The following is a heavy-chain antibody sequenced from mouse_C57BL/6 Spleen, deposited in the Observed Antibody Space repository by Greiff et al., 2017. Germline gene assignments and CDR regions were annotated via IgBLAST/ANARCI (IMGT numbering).Heavy chain of an antibody. CDR1: GYTFTSYW. CDR2: IDPSDSYT. CDR3: AHIANWERGFAY. J-gene: IGHJ3*01. V-gene: IGHV1-50*01. D-gene: IGHD4-1*01. Sequence: QVQLQQPGAELVKPGASVKLSCKASGYTFTSYWMQWVKQRPGQGLEWIGEIDPSDSYTNYNQKFKGKATLTVDTSSSTAYMQLSSLTSEDSAVYYCAHIANWERGFAYWGQGTLVTVSA.